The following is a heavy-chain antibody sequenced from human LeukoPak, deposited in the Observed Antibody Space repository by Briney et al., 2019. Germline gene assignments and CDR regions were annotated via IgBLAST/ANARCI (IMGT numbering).Heavy chain of an antibody. J-gene: IGHJ4*02. CDR1: GFTFSSYS. CDR3: ARAKTTVTTSLDY. V-gene: IGHV3-21*01. CDR2: ISSSSSYI. D-gene: IGHD4-17*01. Sequence: GGSLRLSCAASGFTFSSYSMNWVRQAPGKGLEWVSSISSSSSYIYYADSVKGRFTISRDNAKNSLYLQMNSLRAEDTAVYYCARAKTTVTTSLDYWGQGTLVTVSS.